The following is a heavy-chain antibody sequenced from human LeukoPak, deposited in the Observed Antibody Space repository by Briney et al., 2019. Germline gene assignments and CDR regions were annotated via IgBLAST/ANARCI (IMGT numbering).Heavy chain of an antibody. V-gene: IGHV4-4*07. J-gene: IGHJ2*01. CDR3: ARVWLSSGSYWYFDF. CDR2: IYSSGNT. CDR1: GGSISSNY. D-gene: IGHD3-22*01. Sequence: SETLSLTCTVSGGSISSNYWSWIRQPAGKGLEYIGRIYSSGNTNYNPTLKSRVTMSVDTSKNQFSLLLHSVTAADTAVYYCARVWLSSGSYWYFDFWGRGTLVIVSS.